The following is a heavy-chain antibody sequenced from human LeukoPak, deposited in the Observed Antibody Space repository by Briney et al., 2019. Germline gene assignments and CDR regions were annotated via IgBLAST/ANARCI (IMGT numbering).Heavy chain of an antibody. Sequence: GESLKISCKGSEYSFTSYWIGWVRQMPGKGLEWMGIIYPGDSDTRYSPTFQGQVTMSADKSISTAYLQWSSLKASDTAMYYCASYSSSSTRGASDIWGQGTMVTVSS. D-gene: IGHD6-13*01. CDR2: IYPGDSDT. V-gene: IGHV5-51*01. CDR1: EYSFTSYW. CDR3: ASYSSSSTRGASDI. J-gene: IGHJ3*02.